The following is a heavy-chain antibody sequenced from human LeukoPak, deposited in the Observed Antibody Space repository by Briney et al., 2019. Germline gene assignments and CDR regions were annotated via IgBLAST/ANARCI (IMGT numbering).Heavy chain of an antibody. D-gene: IGHD4-17*01. V-gene: IGHV1-69*13. CDR2: IIPIFGTA. CDR3: ARADPTVTTYDY. Sequence: ASVTVSCTASGGTFSIYAISWVRQAPGQGLEWMGGIIPIFGTANYAQKFQGRVTITADESTSTAYMELSSLRSEDTAVYYCARADPTVTTYDYWGQGTLVTVSS. J-gene: IGHJ4*02. CDR1: GGTFSIYA.